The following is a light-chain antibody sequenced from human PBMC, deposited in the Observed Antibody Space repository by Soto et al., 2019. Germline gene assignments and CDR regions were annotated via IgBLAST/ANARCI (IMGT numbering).Light chain of an antibody. J-gene: IGLJ2*01. Sequence: QSVLTQPPSVSGAPGPRVTISCTGSSSNIGARYDVHWYQQLPGTAPKLLIYGNSNRPSGVPDRFSGSKSGTSASLAITGLQAEDEADYYCQSYDSSLNAVVFGGGTKLTVL. CDR3: QSYDSSLNAVV. CDR1: SSNIGARYD. CDR2: GNS. V-gene: IGLV1-40*01.